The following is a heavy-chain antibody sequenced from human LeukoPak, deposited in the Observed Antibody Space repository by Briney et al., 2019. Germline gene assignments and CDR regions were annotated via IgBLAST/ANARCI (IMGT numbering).Heavy chain of an antibody. Sequence: HSGGSLSLFCAPSGLTVSSTYIGWARQAPGEGLEWVSVIYSGGSTYYSVSVKGRFTISRDNSKNTLFLQMNSLRAKDTAVYYCARERGAYYFYMDVWGKGTTVTVSS. V-gene: IGHV3-53*01. CDR2: IYSGGST. CDR1: GLTVSSTY. CDR3: ARERGAYYFYMDV. J-gene: IGHJ6*03. D-gene: IGHD3-16*01.